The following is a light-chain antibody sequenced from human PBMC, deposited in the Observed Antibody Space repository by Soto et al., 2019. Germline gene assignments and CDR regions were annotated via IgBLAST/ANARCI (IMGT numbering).Light chain of an antibody. CDR3: SSYAGSNRV. Sequence: QSALTQPPSASGSPGQSVTISCTGTSSDVGGYNYVSWYQQHPGKAPKLMIYEVSKRPSGVPDRFSGSKSGNTASLTVSGLQDEDEAYYYCSSYAGSNRVFGGGTKLTVL. V-gene: IGLV2-8*01. CDR1: SSDVGGYNY. J-gene: IGLJ3*02. CDR2: EVS.